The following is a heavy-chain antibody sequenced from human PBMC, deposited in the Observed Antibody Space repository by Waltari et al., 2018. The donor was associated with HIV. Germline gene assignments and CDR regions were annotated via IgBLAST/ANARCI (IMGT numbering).Heavy chain of an antibody. V-gene: IGHV3-48*03. CDR2: ISNSGSPI. CDR1: GFRLSSYE. J-gene: IGHJ5*01. CDR3: ARGWFDS. Sequence: EVQLVESGGGLVQPGGSLRLSCAASGFRLSSYEMNWVRQAPGKGVEWISNISNSGSPIYYAGSVRGRFTISRDSDKNSLFLQMNSLRVEDTAVYYCARGWFDSWGQGTMVTVSS.